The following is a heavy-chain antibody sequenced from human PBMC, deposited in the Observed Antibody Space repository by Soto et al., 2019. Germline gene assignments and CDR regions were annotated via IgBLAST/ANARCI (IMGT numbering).Heavy chain of an antibody. Sequence: PGGSLRLSCGASGFTITDYYMSWIRQAPGKGLEWVSHISSVGTTTYYADSVKGLFSISMDNAKNSLYLQMNSLRAEDTAVYYCARDQEGSGSHWLGYKYYAMDVWGQGTTVTVSS. J-gene: IGHJ6*02. CDR1: GFTITDYY. CDR3: ARDQEGSGSHWLGYKYYAMDV. D-gene: IGHD3-10*01. CDR2: ISSVGTTT. V-gene: IGHV3-11*01.